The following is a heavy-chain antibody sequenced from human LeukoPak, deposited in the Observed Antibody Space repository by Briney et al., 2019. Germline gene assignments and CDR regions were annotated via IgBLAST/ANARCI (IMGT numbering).Heavy chain of an antibody. CDR2: ISSSGGTI. J-gene: IGHJ5*01. CDR1: GFTFSSYE. V-gene: IGHV3-48*03. D-gene: IGHD3-10*01. Sequence: PGGSLRLSCAASGFTFSSYEMNWVRQAPGKGLEWVSYISSSGGTIYYADSVKGRFTISRDNAKNSLYLQMDSLRAEDTAVYYCAKEGAYPIITYDSWGQGALVTVSS. CDR3: AKEGAYPIITYDS.